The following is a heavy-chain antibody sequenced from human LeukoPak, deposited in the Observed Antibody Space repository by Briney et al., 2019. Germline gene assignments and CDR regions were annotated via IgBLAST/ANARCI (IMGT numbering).Heavy chain of an antibody. Sequence: SETLSLTCAVYGGSFSGYYWSWIRQPPGKGLEWIGEINHSGSTNHNPSLKSRVTISVDTSKNQFSLKLSSVTAADTAVYYCARGRPTYVFGSYYGVDYWGQGTLVTVSS. D-gene: IGHD1-26*01. V-gene: IGHV4-34*01. CDR1: GGSFSGYY. CDR3: ARGRPTYVFGSYYGVDY. CDR2: INHSGST. J-gene: IGHJ4*02.